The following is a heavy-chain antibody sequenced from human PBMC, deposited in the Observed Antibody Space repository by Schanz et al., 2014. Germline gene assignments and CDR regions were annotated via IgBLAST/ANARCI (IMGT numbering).Heavy chain of an antibody. D-gene: IGHD1-1*01. CDR3: TRDVRLDRRGNWFDP. CDR1: GFTFSSYA. Sequence: EMQLLESGGGLAQPGGSLRLSCAASGFTFSSYAMSWVRQAPGKGLEWVSAISGSGGSTYYADSVKGRFTISRDNSKNLLYLQMNSLRAEDTAVYYCTRDVRLDRRGNWFDPWGLGTRVTVSS. J-gene: IGHJ5*02. V-gene: IGHV3-23*01. CDR2: ISGSGGST.